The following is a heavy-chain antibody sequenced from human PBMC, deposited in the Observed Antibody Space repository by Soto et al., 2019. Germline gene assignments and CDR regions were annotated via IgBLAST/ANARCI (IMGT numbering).Heavy chain of an antibody. D-gene: IGHD3-10*01. Sequence: EVQLLESGGGLVQPGGCLRLSCAASGYTFSSYAMSWVRQAPGKGLEWVSTISVSGGNTYYADSVKGRFTISRDNSKNTLYLQMNGLRAEDTVVYYCAKPVAGSGIFDSWGLGTLVTVSS. V-gene: IGHV3-23*01. CDR3: AKPVAGSGIFDS. CDR1: GYTFSSYA. J-gene: IGHJ4*02. CDR2: ISVSGGNT.